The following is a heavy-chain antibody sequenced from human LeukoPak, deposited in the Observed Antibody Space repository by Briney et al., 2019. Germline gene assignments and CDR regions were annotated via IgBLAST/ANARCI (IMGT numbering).Heavy chain of an antibody. D-gene: IGHD3-22*01. J-gene: IGHJ3*02. CDR1: GGSISSYY. Sequence: SETLSLTCTVSGGSISSYYWSWIRQPPGKGLEWIGYIYYSGSTNYNPSLKSRVTISVDTSKNQFSLKLSSVTAADTAVYYCARDRRPYYYDSSGYYDAFDIWGQGTMVTVSS. V-gene: IGHV4-59*01. CDR3: ARDRRPYYYDSSGYYDAFDI. CDR2: IYYSGST.